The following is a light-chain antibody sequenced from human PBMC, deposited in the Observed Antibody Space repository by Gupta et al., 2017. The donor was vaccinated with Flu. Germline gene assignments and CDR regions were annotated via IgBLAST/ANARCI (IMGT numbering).Light chain of an antibody. V-gene: IGKV3-20*01. J-gene: IGKJ1*01. CDR1: QSVSSSY. Sequence: EIVLTQSPGTLSLSPGERATLSCRARQSVSSSYLAWYQQKPGQAPRLLIYGASSRATGIPDRFSGSGSGTDFTLTISRREPEDFAVYYCQQDCSSPPPTFGPGTRLEIK. CDR3: QQDCSSPPPT. CDR2: GAS.